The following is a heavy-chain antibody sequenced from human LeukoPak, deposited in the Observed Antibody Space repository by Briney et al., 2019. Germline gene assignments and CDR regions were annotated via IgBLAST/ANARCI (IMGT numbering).Heavy chain of an antibody. V-gene: IGHV1-46*01. CDR1: GYTFTSYY. D-gene: IGHD1-7*01. Sequence: ASVKVSCKASGYTFTSYYMHWVRQAPGQGLEWMGIINPSGGSTSYAQKFQDRVAMTRDTSTSTVYMQLSSLRSDDTAVYYCALEGNYGYWGQGTLVTVSS. CDR2: INPSGGST. CDR3: ALEGNYGY. J-gene: IGHJ4*02.